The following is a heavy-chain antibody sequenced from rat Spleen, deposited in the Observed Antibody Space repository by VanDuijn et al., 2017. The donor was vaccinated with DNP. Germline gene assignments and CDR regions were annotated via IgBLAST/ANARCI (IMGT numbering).Heavy chain of an antibody. CDR2: ISYDGGST. Sequence: EVQLVESGGGLVQPGRSMKLSCAASGFTFSDYYMAWVRQAPTEGLECVAYISYDGGSTYYGDSVKGRFTISRDNAQNTLYLQMNSLGSEDTATYYCARDDFYGYRWGQGVMVTVSS. J-gene: IGHJ2*01. CDR3: ARDDFYGYR. CDR1: GFTFSDYY. D-gene: IGHD1-7*01. V-gene: IGHV5-20*01.